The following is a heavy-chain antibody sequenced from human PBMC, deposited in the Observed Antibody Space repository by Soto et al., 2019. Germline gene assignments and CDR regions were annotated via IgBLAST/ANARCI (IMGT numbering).Heavy chain of an antibody. D-gene: IGHD5-18*01. J-gene: IGHJ4*02. CDR1: GGSISSGGYS. Sequence: PSETLSLTCAVSGGSISSGGYSWSWIRQPPGKGLERIGYIYHSGNTSYHPSLKCRVTISVDTSNNQFSLELSSVTATDTAVYYCVRQPYGAYRYFFDNWGQGTPVTVSS. CDR3: VRQPYGAYRYFFDN. CDR2: IYHSGNT. V-gene: IGHV4-30-2*03.